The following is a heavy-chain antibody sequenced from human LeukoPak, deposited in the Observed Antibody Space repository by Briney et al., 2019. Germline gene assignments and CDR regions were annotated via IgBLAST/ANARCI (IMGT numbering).Heavy chain of an antibody. CDR1: GFTFSSYS. CDR2: ISSSSSYI. V-gene: IGHV3-21*01. Sequence: GGSLRLSCAASGFTFSSYSMNWVRQAPGKGLEWVSSISSSSSYIYYADSVKGRFTISRDNAKNSLYLQMNSLRAGDTAVYYCAREGYYGSGSAYYCGMDVWGQGTTVTVSS. J-gene: IGHJ6*02. D-gene: IGHD3-10*01. CDR3: AREGYYGSGSAYYCGMDV.